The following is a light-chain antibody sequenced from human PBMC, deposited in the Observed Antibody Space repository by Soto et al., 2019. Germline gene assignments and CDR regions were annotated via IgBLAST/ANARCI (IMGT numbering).Light chain of an antibody. V-gene: IGKV1D-13*01. J-gene: IGKJ4*01. CDR3: QQFNNYPLT. CDR1: HGIRND. CDR2: DAS. Sequence: IQMTQSPSSLSASVGDRVTITCRASHGIRNDLGWYQQKPGKAPKLLIYDASSLESGVPSRFSGSGCGTDFTLTISILQPEDFATYYCQQFNNYPLTFGGGTKVDIK.